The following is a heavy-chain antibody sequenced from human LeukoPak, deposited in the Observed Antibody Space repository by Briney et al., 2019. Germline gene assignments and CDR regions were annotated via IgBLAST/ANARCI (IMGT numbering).Heavy chain of an antibody. CDR2: INPNSGGT. J-gene: IGHJ5*02. V-gene: IGHV1-2*02. CDR3: ARAKPFRIAVAGKNWFDP. Sequence: ASVKVSCKASGYTFTGYYMHWVRQAPGQGLEWMGWINPNSGGTNYAQKFQGRVTMTRDTSISTAYMELSRLRSDDTAVYYYARAKPFRIAVAGKNWFDPWGQGTLVTVSS. CDR1: GYTFTGYY. D-gene: IGHD6-19*01.